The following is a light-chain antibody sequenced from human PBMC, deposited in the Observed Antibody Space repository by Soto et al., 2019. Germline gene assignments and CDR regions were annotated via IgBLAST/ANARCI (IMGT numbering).Light chain of an antibody. CDR2: EAS. J-gene: IGKJ5*01. V-gene: IGKV1-9*01. CDR3: QQRNSYPIT. Sequence: ILFTQSPSSLSASAGDRGTITCRASHDISTYLAWYQQKPGKAPKLMIYEASTLQSGVPSRFSGSGSGTEFTLTISSLQPEDFATYYCQQRNSYPITCGQGTRREI. CDR1: HDISTY.